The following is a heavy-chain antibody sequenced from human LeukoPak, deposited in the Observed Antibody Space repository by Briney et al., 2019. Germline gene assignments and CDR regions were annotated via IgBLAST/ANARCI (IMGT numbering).Heavy chain of an antibody. D-gene: IGHD6-19*01. Sequence: QTGGSLRLSCAASGFTFSSYAMHWVRQAPGKGLEYVSAISSNGGSTYYANSVKGRFTTSRDNSKNTLYLQMGSLRAEDMAVYYCAREGGSGWYYFDYWGQGTLVTVSS. CDR2: ISSNGGST. V-gene: IGHV3-64*01. J-gene: IGHJ4*02. CDR1: GFTFSSYA. CDR3: AREGGSGWYYFDY.